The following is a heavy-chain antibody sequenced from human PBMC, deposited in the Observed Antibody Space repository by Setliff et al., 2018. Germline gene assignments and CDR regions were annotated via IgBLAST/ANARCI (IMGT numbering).Heavy chain of an antibody. Sequence: SETLSLTCTVSGGSISSHYWSWIRQPPGKGLEWIGYIYYSGSTNYNPSLKSRVTISVDTSKNQFSLKLRSVTAADTAVYYCARSGDYYDSSGYYYHYYYMDVWGKGTTVTVSS. V-gene: IGHV4-59*11. CDR3: ARSGDYYDSSGYYYHYYYMDV. CDR1: GGSISSHY. D-gene: IGHD3-22*01. CDR2: IYYSGST. J-gene: IGHJ6*03.